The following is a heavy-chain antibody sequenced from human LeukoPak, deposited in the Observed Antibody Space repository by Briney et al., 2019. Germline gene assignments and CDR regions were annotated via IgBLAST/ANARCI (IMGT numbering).Heavy chain of an antibody. CDR1: GFTFSSYS. CDR2: ISSSSSTI. J-gene: IGHJ4*02. Sequence: PGGSLRLSCAASGFTFSSYSMNWVRQAPGKGLEWVSYISSSSSTIYYADSVKGRFTISRDNAKNSLYLQMNSLRAEDTAVYYCTRSGFPLDYLHYFDYWGQGTLVTVSS. D-gene: IGHD4-11*01. V-gene: IGHV3-48*01. CDR3: TRSGFPLDYLHYFDY.